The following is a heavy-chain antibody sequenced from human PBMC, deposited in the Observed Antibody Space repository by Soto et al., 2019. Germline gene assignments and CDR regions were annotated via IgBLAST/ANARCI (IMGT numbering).Heavy chain of an antibody. CDR3: ARGREIRYYSSGSYYKNWFDP. D-gene: IGHD3-10*01. CDR1: GGSFSAYY. V-gene: IGHV4-34*01. CDR2: INHSGST. J-gene: IGHJ5*02. Sequence: QVQLQQWGAGLLKPSETLSLTCAVYGGSFSAYYWSWIRQPPGKRLEWIGEINHSGSTNYNPSLKSQVTKSVDTSKNQFSLKLSSVTAADKAVYYCARGREIRYYSSGSYYKNWFDPWGQGTLVTVSS.